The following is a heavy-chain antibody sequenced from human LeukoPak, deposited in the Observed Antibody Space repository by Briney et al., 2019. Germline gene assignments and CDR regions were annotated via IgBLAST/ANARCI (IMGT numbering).Heavy chain of an antibody. CDR3: AREVEVVPTAMAAYYYYSMDV. CDR1: GFTSSNHW. CDR2: INPDGRRA. D-gene: IGHD2-2*01. V-gene: IGHV3-74*01. Sequence: QTGGSLRLSCAASGFTSSNHWMHWVRQAPGKGLLWVSRINPDGRRADYAGSVKGRFTISRDNAKNTLYLQMNNLSADDTALYYCAREVEVVPTAMAAYYYYSMDVWGKGTTITVSS. J-gene: IGHJ6*03.